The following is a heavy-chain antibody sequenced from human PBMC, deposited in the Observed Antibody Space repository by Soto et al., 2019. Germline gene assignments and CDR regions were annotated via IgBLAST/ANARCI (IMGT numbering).Heavy chain of an antibody. CDR3: VGGQYYFDY. V-gene: IGHV3-30*03. CDR2: ISYDGSNK. J-gene: IGHJ4*02. CDR1: GFPFTTYG. Sequence: QVQLVESGGGVVQPGRSLRLSCAASGFPFTTYGMHWVREGPGKGLVWVAVISYDGSNKFYADSVKGRFTISRDNSKNTLYLQMNSLRPEDTALYYCVGGQYYFDYRGQGTLVIVSS. D-gene: IGHD3-10*01.